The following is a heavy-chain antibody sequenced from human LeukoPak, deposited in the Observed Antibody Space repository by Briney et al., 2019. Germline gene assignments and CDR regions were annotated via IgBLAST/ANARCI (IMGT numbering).Heavy chain of an antibody. V-gene: IGHV4-34*01. J-gene: IGHJ6*02. CDR2: INHSGST. CDR3: ARGPRPRYCSGGSCSYRGYYYGMDV. D-gene: IGHD2-15*01. CDR1: GGSFSGYY. Sequence: PSETLSLTCAVYGGSFSGYYWSWIRQPPGKGLEWIGEINHSGSTNYNPSLKSRVTISVDTSKNQFSLKLSSVTAADTAVYYCARGPRPRYCSGGSCSYRGYYYGMDVWGQWTTVTVSS.